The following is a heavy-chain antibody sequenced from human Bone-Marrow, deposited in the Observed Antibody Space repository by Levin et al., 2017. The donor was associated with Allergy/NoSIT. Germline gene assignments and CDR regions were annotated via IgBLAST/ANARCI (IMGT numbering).Heavy chain of an antibody. J-gene: IGHJ6*02. CDR1: GYTFTNYW. Sequence: GESLKISCKGSGYTFTNYWIARVRQIPGKGLEWMGSFYPGDSETRDNPSFQGQVTIPADKSITTAYLQWGTLKASDTAIYYCARHGGFCSGGSCYGGNYYYDMDVWGQGTTVIVS. D-gene: IGHD2-15*01. CDR2: FYPGDSET. V-gene: IGHV5-51*01. CDR3: ARHGGFCSGGSCYGGNYYYDMDV.